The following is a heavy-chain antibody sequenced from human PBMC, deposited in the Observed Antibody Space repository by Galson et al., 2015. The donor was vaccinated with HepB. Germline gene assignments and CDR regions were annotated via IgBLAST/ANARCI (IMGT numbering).Heavy chain of an antibody. J-gene: IGHJ4*02. CDR3: ARDPSGTYHYDY. Sequence: SLRLSCAASGFTFSSYAMHWVRQAPGKGLEWVASISYDGSNKYYADSVKGRFTISRDNSKSTLYLQMNSLGAEDTAVYYCARDPSGTYHYDYWGQGTLVTVSS. V-gene: IGHV3-30-3*01. D-gene: IGHD1-26*01. CDR2: ISYDGSNK. CDR1: GFTFSSYA.